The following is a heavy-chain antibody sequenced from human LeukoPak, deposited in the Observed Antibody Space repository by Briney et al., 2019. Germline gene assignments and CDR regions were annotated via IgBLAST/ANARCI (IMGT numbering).Heavy chain of an antibody. J-gene: IGHJ6*03. CDR2: TSSSDPGT. Sequence: GGSLRLSCAASGFPLSSYAMSWVRQGPGKGLEWVAATSSSDPGTYHADSVRGRFTISRDNSKNSLYLQMNSLRAEDTAVYYCARVGSHSGSLSLIRRNYKYYYYMDVWGKGTTVTISS. CDR3: ARVGSHSGSLSLIRRNYKYYYYMDV. D-gene: IGHD3-10*01. V-gene: IGHV3-23*01. CDR1: GFPLSSYA.